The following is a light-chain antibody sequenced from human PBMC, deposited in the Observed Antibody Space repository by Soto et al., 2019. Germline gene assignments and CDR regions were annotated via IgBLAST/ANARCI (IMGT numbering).Light chain of an antibody. CDR1: SSNIGSTY. V-gene: IGLV1-47*01. Sequence: QSVLTQPPSASGTPGQRVTISCSGSSSNIGSTYVYWYRELPGTAPNVLIYRNDERPSGVPDRFSGSKSGSSASLAISGLRSEDQANSYCSAWDDRLSGPVFGRGTKLTVL. J-gene: IGLJ3*02. CDR2: RND. CDR3: SAWDDRLSGPV.